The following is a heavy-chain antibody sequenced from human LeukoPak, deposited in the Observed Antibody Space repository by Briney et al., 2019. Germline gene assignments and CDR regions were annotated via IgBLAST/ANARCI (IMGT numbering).Heavy chain of an antibody. D-gene: IGHD3-3*01. V-gene: IGHV3-23*01. CDR2: ISRSGGST. J-gene: IGHJ6*02. Sequence: PGGSLRLSCAASGFTFSSYAMSWVRQAPGKGLEWVSAISRSGGSTYSADSVKGRFTISRDTSKNTLYLQMNSLRAEDTAVYYCAAAYFGVDQYYYGMDVWGQGTTVTVSS. CDR3: AAAYFGVDQYYYGMDV. CDR1: GFTFSSYA.